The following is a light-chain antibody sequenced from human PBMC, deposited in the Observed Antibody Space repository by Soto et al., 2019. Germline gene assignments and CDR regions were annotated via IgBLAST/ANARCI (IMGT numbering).Light chain of an antibody. CDR1: SSDVGGYNY. Sequence: QSALTQPASVSGSPGQSITISCTGTSSDVGGYNYVSWYQQHPGKAPKLMIYDVSNRPSGVSNRFSGSRSGNTASLIIFGLQTEDEADYYCSSYTVSSTVIFGGGTKLTVL. CDR2: DVS. J-gene: IGLJ2*01. V-gene: IGLV2-14*01. CDR3: SSYTVSSTVI.